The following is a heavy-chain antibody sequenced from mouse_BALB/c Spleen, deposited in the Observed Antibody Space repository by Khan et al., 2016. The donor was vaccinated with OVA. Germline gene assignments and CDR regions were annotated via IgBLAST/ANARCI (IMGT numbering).Heavy chain of an antibody. J-gene: IGHJ3*01. CDR3: TDVNYVGWFAY. V-gene: IGHV1-5*01. CDR1: GYSFTSYW. Sequence: VQLQQSGTVLARPGASVKMSCKASGYSFTSYWMHWVKQRPGQGLEWIGAIYPGNSDTSYNQKFKGKATLTAVPSASTAYLELSSLPHEDSAVYYCTDVNYVGWFAYWGQGTLVTVSA. CDR2: IYPGNSDT. D-gene: IGHD2-1*01.